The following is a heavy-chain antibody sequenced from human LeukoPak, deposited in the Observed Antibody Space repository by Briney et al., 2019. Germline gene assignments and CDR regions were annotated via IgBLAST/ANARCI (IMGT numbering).Heavy chain of an antibody. D-gene: IGHD5-12*01. CDR3: ARVKSGYGYPNWFDH. V-gene: IGHV4-4*02. CDR1: GGSISSSNW. J-gene: IGHJ5*02. Sequence: PSGTLTLTCAVSGGSISSSNWWSWVRQPPGKGLEWIGVFYHSGSTNYNPSLKSRVTISVDKSKNQFSLKLSSVTAADTAVYYCARVKSGYGYPNWFDHWGQGTLVTVSS. CDR2: FYHSGST.